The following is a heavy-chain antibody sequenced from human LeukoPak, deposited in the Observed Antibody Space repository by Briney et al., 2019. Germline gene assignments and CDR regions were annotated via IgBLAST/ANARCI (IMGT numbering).Heavy chain of an antibody. V-gene: IGHV1-69*04. CDR2: IIPILGIA. CDR1: GGTFSSYA. CDR3: ARVPPGVTTESPYFQH. J-gene: IGHJ1*01. Sequence: ASVKVSCKASGGTFSSYAISWVRQAPGQGLGWMGRIIPILGIANYAQKFQGRVTITADKSTSTAYMELSSLRSEDTAVYYCARVPPGVTTESPYFQHWGQGTLVTVSS. D-gene: IGHD4-17*01.